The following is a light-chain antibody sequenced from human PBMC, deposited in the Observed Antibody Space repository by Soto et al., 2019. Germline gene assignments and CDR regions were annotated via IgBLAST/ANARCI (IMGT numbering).Light chain of an antibody. V-gene: IGKV2D-29*01. CDR3: MQSVQHPWT. CDR1: HSLVFSDGKTY. CDR2: DVS. Sequence: DVVMTQTRLSLSVSPGQPASISFNSSHSLVFSDGKTYFYWYLQKAGQPPQLLIYDVSKRFSGVPERFSGSGSRTDFTLKISRVEAEDVGVYYCMQSVQHPWTFGQGTKVDIK. J-gene: IGKJ1*01.